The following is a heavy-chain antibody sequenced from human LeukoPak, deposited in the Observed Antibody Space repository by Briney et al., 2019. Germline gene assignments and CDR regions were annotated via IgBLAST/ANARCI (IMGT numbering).Heavy chain of an antibody. CDR3: ARGVYDFWSGYYEPFDY. Sequence: TGGSLRLSCAASGFTFSSYWMSWVRQAPGKGLEWVANMKQDGSEKYYVDSVKGRFTISRDNAKNSLYLQMNSLRAEDTAVYYCARGVYDFWSGYYEPFDYWGQGTLVTVSS. V-gene: IGHV3-7*03. D-gene: IGHD3-3*01. CDR2: MKQDGSEK. CDR1: GFTFSSYW. J-gene: IGHJ4*02.